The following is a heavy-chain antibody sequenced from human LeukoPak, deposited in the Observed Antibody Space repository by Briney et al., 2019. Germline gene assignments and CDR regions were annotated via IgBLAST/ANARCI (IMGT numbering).Heavy chain of an antibody. V-gene: IGHV4-4*07. CDR2: IYTSGST. J-gene: IGHJ4*02. Sequence: PSETLSLTCTVSGGSISSYYWSWIRQPAGKGLEWIGRIYTSGSTNYNPSLKSRVTMSVDTSKNQFSLKLSSVTAADTAVYYCARDRGMPRHSSSWSPYDYWGQGTLVTVSS. CDR1: GGSISSYY. D-gene: IGHD6-13*01. CDR3: ARDRGMPRHSSSWSPYDY.